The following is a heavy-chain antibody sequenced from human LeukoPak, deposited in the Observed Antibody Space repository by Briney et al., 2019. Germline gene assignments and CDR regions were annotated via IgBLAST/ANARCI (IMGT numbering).Heavy chain of an antibody. Sequence: GASVKVSCKVSGYTLTELSMHWVRQAPGKGVEWMGGFDPEDVETIYAQKLQSRVTMTEDTSTRTAYMWLSSRRAEDTAVYYSGTYPGTLVPGGYWGQGTLVTVSS. CDR3: GTYPGTLVPGGY. J-gene: IGHJ4*02. V-gene: IGHV1-24*01. D-gene: IGHD3-10*01. CDR1: GYTLTELS. CDR2: FDPEDVET.